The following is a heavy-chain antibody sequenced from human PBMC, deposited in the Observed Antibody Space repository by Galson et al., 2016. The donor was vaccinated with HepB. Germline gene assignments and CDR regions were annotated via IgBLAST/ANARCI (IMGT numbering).Heavy chain of an antibody. CDR2: IYYTGST. D-gene: IGHD1-20*01. J-gene: IGHJ4*02. Sequence: TLSLTCTVSGGSISSDSHYWIWIRQYPGKGLEWIGYIYYTGSTYYNPSLQSRVTISVDTSKNQFSLKLRSVTAADTAVYYCARGITGTTWPTYYFDYWGQGTLVTVSS. CDR3: ARGITGTTWPTYYFDY. CDR1: GGSISSDSHY. V-gene: IGHV4-31*03.